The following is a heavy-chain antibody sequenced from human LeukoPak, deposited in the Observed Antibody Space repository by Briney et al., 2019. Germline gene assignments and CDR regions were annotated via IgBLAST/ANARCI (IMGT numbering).Heavy chain of an antibody. V-gene: IGHV4-34*08. Sequence: GSLRLSCAASGFTFSSYAMSWVRQPPGKGLEWIGEINHSGGTNYNPSLKSRVTISVDTSKNQFSLKLSSVTAADTAVYYCCIAAAGTGGYWGQGTLVTVSS. D-gene: IGHD6-13*01. CDR1: GFTFSSYA. CDR2: INHSGGT. CDR3: CIAAAGTGGY. J-gene: IGHJ4*02.